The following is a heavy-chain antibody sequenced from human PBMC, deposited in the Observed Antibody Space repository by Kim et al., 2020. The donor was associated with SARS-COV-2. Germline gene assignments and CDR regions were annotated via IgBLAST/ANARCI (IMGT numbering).Heavy chain of an antibody. Sequence: SETLSLTCTVSGGSISSSSYYWGWIRQPPGKGLEWIGSIYYSGSTYYNPSLKSRVTISVDTSKNQFSLKLSSVTAADTAVYYCARRRLYYDILTGYYNDKGNGFDPWGQGTLVTVSS. D-gene: IGHD3-9*01. CDR1: GGSISSSSYY. J-gene: IGHJ5*02. CDR2: IYYSGST. V-gene: IGHV4-39*01. CDR3: ARRRLYYDILTGYYNDKGNGFDP.